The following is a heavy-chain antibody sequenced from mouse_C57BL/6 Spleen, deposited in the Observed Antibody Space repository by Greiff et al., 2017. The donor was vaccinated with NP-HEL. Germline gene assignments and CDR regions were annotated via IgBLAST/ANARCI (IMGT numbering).Heavy chain of an antibody. D-gene: IGHD4-1*01. CDR2: IRNKANGYTT. J-gene: IGHJ2*01. CDR3: ARWVGSFDY. Sequence: EVKVVESGGGLVQPGGSLSLSCAASGFTFTDYYMSWVRQPPGKALEWLGFIRNKANGYTTEYSASVKGRFTISRDNSQSILYLQMNALRAEDSATYYCARWVGSFDYWGQGTTLTVSS. CDR1: GFTFTDYY. V-gene: IGHV7-3*01.